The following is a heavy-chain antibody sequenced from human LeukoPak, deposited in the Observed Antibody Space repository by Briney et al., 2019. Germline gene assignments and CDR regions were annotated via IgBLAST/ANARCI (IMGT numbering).Heavy chain of an antibody. V-gene: IGHV3-48*04. CDR3: ARDMSGSYYQSDC. Sequence: GGSLRLSCAASGFTFSSYSMNWVRQAPGKGLEWVSYISSSSSTKYYADSVKGRFTISRDNAEDSLFLQMNSLRAEDTAMYYCARDMSGSYYQSDCWGQGTLVTVSS. CDR1: GFTFSSYS. J-gene: IGHJ4*02. D-gene: IGHD1-26*01. CDR2: ISSSSSTK.